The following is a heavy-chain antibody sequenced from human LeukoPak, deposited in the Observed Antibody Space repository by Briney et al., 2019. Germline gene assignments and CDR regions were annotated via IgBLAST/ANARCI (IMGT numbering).Heavy chain of an antibody. V-gene: IGHV4-38-2*02. CDR3: ARDDHDYDTSGYYHFDY. D-gene: IGHD3-22*01. J-gene: IGHJ4*02. Sequence: PSETLSLTCTVSGYSISSGYYWGWIRQPPGKGLEWIGSIYHSGSTYYNPSLKSRVTISVDTSKNQFSLKLSSVTAADTAVYYCARDDHDYDTSGYYHFDYWGQGALVTVSS. CDR1: GYSISSGYY. CDR2: IYHSGST.